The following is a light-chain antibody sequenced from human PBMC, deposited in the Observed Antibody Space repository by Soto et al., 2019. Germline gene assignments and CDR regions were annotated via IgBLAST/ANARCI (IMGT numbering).Light chain of an antibody. V-gene: IGKV3-20*01. CDR1: QSVGRNY. CDR3: QQYAASPLT. Sequence: ENVLTQSPGTLSLSPGERATLSCSASQSVGRNYIAWFLQKPGQAPRLLMHTASVRATGIPDRFSGSRSGTDFTLTISRLGPEDFAVIYCQQYAASPLTFGGGTKVEI. J-gene: IGKJ4*01. CDR2: TAS.